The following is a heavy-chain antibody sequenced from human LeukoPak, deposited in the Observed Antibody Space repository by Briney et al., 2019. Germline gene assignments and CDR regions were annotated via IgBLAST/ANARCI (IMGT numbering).Heavy chain of an antibody. J-gene: IGHJ4*02. Sequence: GRSLGLSCAASGFTFSSYAMSWVRQAPGKGLEWISAISGSGGSTYYADSVKGRFTISRDNSKNTLYLQMNSLRAEDTAVYYCAKDTAYYDFWSGPGYWGQGTLVTVSS. CDR3: AKDTAYYDFWSGPGY. CDR2: ISGSGGST. V-gene: IGHV3-23*01. CDR1: GFTFSSYA. D-gene: IGHD3-3*01.